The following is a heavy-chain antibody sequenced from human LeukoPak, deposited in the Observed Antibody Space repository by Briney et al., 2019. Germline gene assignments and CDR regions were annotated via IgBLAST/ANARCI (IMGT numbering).Heavy chain of an antibody. V-gene: IGHV3-21*01. CDR3: ARGGPSIAAAGTVDY. CDR2: ISSSSSYI. CDR1: GFTFSSYS. J-gene: IGHJ4*02. D-gene: IGHD6-13*01. Sequence: GGSLRLSCAASGFTFSSYSMNWVRQAPGKGLEWVSSISSSSSYIYYADSVKGRFTISRDNAKNSLYLQMNSLRAEDTAVYYCARGGPSIAAAGTVDYWGQGTLVTVSS.